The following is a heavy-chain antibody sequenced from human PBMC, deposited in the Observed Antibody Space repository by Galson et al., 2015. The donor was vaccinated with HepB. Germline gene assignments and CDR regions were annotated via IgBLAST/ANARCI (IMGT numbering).Heavy chain of an antibody. D-gene: IGHD3-22*01. CDR1: GFTFSTYS. CDR3: ARDWRPGGGEVVVLALFDY. CDR2: ISPSSKYR. V-gene: IGHV3-21*01. Sequence: SLRLSCAVSGFTFSTYSMGWVRQAPGKGLEWVSSISPSSKYRYYADSVRGRFTISRDNAKNSLYLQMNSLRAEDTAMYYCARDWRPGGGEVVVLALFDYWGQGTLVTVSS. J-gene: IGHJ4*02.